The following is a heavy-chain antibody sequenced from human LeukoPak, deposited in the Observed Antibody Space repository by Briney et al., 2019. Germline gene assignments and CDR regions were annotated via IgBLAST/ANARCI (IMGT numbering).Heavy chain of an antibody. Sequence: SVKVSCKASGGTFSSYAISWVRQAPGQGLEWIGGIIPIFGTANYAQKFQGRVTITTDESTSTAYMELSSLRSEDTAVYYCARGLDSSGYYDYYYYYMDVWGKGTTVTVSS. V-gene: IGHV1-69*05. J-gene: IGHJ6*03. D-gene: IGHD3-22*01. CDR2: IIPIFGTA. CDR1: GGTFSSYA. CDR3: ARGLDSSGYYDYYYYYMDV.